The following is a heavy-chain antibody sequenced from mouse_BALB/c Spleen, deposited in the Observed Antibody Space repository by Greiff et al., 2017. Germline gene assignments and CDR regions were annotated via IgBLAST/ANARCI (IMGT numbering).Heavy chain of an antibody. CDR2: ILPGSGST. CDR1: GYTFSSYW. Sequence: QVHVKQSGAELMKPGASVKISCKATGYTFSSYWIEWVKQRPGHGLEWIGEILPGSGSTNYNEKFKGKATFTADTSSNTAYMQLSSLTSEDSAVYYCARRGDYRYKNYFDYWGQGTTLTVSS. J-gene: IGHJ2*01. CDR3: ARRGDYRYKNYFDY. D-gene: IGHD2-14*01. V-gene: IGHV1-9*01.